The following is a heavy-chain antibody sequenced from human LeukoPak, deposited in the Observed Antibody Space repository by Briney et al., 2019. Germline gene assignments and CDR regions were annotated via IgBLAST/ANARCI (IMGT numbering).Heavy chain of an antibody. Sequence: ASVKVSCKASGYTFTSYGISWVRQAPGQGLEWMGWISAYNGNTNYAQKLQGRVTMTTDTSTSTAYMELRSLRSDDTAVYYCARWGITIFGVVIKAFDIWGQGTMVTVSS. CDR2: ISAYNGNT. CDR1: GYTFTSYG. J-gene: IGHJ3*02. CDR3: ARWGITIFGVVIKAFDI. V-gene: IGHV1-18*01. D-gene: IGHD3-3*01.